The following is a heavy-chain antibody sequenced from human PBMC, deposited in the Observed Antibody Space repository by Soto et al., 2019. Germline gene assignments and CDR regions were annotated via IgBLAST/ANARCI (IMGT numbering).Heavy chain of an antibody. Sequence: PSQTLSLTCAISGDSDSSNSAAWNWIRQSPSRGLEWLGRTYYRSKWYNDYAVSVKSRITINPETSKNQFSLQLNSVTPEDTAVYYCARAWGAARPSLSLHYCYYGMDVWGQGTTVTVSS. V-gene: IGHV6-1*01. CDR2: TYYRSKWYN. J-gene: IGHJ6*02. CDR1: GDSDSSNSAA. D-gene: IGHD6-6*01. CDR3: ARAWGAARPSLSLHYCYYGMDV.